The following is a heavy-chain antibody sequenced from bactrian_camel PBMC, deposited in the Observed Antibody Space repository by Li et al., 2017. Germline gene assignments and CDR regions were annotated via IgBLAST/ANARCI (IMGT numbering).Heavy chain of an antibody. D-gene: IGHD3*01. V-gene: IGHV3S31*01. CDR3: SVYDSFYVCPLDHQSYLY. CDR1: GFTFGTYE. CDR2: INDIGIT. J-gene: IGHJ4*01. Sequence: DVQLVESGGGLVQPGGSLRLSCVASGFTFGTYEMMWVRRGPGKGFEWVSSINDIGITHYADSVKGRFTISKDSAKNTLYLQMDSLQPEDTAMYYCSVYDSFYVCPLDHQSYLYWGQGTQVTVS.